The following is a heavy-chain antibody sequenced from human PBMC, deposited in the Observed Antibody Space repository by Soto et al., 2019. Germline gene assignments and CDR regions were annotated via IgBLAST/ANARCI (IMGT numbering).Heavy chain of an antibody. J-gene: IGHJ4*02. CDR3: ARDETYYDTLTGCPCNGRGEL. CDR1: GGTFSSYA. V-gene: IGHV1-69*12. Sequence: QVQLVQSGAEVKKPGSSVKVSCKASGGTFSSYAISWVRQAPGQGLEWMGGIIPIFGTANYAQKFQGRVTITADESTRTAYMELSSLRSEEKSVYYCARDETYYDTLTGCPCNGRGELWGEGTLVTVS. CDR2: IIPIFGTA. D-gene: IGHD3-9*01.